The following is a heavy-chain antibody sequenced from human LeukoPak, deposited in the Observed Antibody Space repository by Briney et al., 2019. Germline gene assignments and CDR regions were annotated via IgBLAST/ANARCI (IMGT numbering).Heavy chain of an antibody. CDR3: VSDSRLFHH. J-gene: IGHJ1*01. Sequence: GGSLRLSCAASGFTFSGRWMSWVRQPPGKGLEWVADTNQGGSETHYVDSVKGRFTISRDNAKNTLYPQMNSLREEDTAVYYGVSDSRLFHHWGQGTVVTVSS. V-gene: IGHV3-7*01. CDR2: TNQGGSET. CDR1: GFTFSGRW.